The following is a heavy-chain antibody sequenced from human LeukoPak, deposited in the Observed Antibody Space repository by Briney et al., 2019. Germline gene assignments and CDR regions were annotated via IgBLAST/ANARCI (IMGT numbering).Heavy chain of an antibody. J-gene: IGHJ5*02. CDR1: GDTFTSDG. CDR2: ISAYNGNT. D-gene: IGHD6-19*01. V-gene: IGHV1-18*01. Sequence: ASVKVSCKASGDTFTSDGISGVRQAPGQGLEWMGWISAYNGNTNYAQKLQGRVTKTTDTSTSTAYMELRSLRSDDTAMSCFARVLWSSGWYSYNWFDPWGQGTLVTVSS. CDR3: ARVLWSSGWYSYNWFDP.